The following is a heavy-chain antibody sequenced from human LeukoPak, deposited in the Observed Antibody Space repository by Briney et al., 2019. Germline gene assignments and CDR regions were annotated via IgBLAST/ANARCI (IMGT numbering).Heavy chain of an antibody. J-gene: IGHJ2*01. Sequence: GGSLRLSCAGSGFNFIDYNMNWVRQAPGKGLEWISYISSRGTTYYADSVKGRFTISRDNARNSLYLQGDSLTAADTAVYYCTRGVPATIAGWYFDLWGRGTLVTVSS. CDR2: ISSRGTT. D-gene: IGHD5-12*01. CDR1: GFNFIDYN. V-gene: IGHV3-69-1*01. CDR3: TRGVPATIAGWYFDL.